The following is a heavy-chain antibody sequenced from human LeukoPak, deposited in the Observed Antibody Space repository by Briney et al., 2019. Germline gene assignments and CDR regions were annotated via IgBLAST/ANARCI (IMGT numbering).Heavy chain of an antibody. J-gene: IGHJ4*02. D-gene: IGHD2-2*01. V-gene: IGHV4-34*01. Sequence: PSETLSLTCAVYGGSFSGYYWSWIRQPPGKGLEWIGEINHSGSTNYNPSLKSRVTISVDTSKNQFSLKLSSVTAADTAVYYCARGPYCSSTSCYSYALRYWGQGTLVTVSS. CDR3: ARGPYCSSTSCYSYALRY. CDR1: GGSFSGYY. CDR2: INHSGST.